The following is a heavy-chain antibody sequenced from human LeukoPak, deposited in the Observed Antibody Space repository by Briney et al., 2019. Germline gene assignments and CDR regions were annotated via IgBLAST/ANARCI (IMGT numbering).Heavy chain of an antibody. V-gene: IGHV3-7*01. D-gene: IGHD3-9*01. J-gene: IGHJ4*02. CDR2: IKQDGSET. CDR3: ARATWEYYDILTGQGFGLYFDY. CDR1: AFTFSSYW. Sequence: GGSLRLSCAASAFTFSSYWMSWVRQAPGKGLEGVANIKQDGSETYYVDSVKGRLTISRDNAKNSLYVQMNRLRAEDTAVYYCARATWEYYDILTGQGFGLYFDYWGQGTLVTVSS.